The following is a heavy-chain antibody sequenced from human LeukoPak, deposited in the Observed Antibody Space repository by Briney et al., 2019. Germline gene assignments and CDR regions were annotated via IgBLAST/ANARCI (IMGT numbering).Heavy chain of an antibody. CDR3: ARTISVVVPTGYMDV. J-gene: IGHJ6*03. Sequence: ASVKVSCKASGYTFTSYGISWVRQAPGQGLEWMGWISAYNGNTNYAQKLQGRVTMTTDTSTSTAYMELRSLRSDDTAVYYCARTISVVVPTGYMDVWGKGTTVTVSS. CDR1: GYTFTSYG. D-gene: IGHD2-15*01. CDR2: ISAYNGNT. V-gene: IGHV1-18*01.